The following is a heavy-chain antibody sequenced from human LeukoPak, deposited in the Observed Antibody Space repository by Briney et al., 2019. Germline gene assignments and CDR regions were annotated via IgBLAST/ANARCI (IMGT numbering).Heavy chain of an antibody. D-gene: IGHD5-18*01. CDR1: GYSFTSYW. Sequence: GESLKISCKGSGYSFTSYWISWVRQMPGKGLVWMGRIDPSDSYTDYSPSFQGHVTISADMSISTAYLQWSSLKASDTAMYYCARRDGSTYGFDYWGQGTLVTVSS. V-gene: IGHV5-10-1*01. CDR2: IDPSDSYT. CDR3: ARRDGSTYGFDY. J-gene: IGHJ4*02.